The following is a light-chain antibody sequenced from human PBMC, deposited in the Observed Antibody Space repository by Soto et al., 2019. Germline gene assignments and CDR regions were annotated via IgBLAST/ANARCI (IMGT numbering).Light chain of an antibody. CDR1: QPVSRN. CDR2: GAT. V-gene: IGKV3-15*01. J-gene: IGKJ2*01. CDR3: QQYNNWPYT. Sequence: EIVMTQSPATLSVSPGERITLSCRASQPVSRNFAWYRQKPGQAPTLVISGATTRATGITARFSGSGSGTEVTFPISSLLYEDFAVYYCQQYNNWPYTVGQGNKLEI.